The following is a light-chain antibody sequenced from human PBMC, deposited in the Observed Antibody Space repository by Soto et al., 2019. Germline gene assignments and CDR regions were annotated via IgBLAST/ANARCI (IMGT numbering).Light chain of an antibody. CDR3: QHYNSYSEA. CDR2: KAS. J-gene: IGKJ1*01. Sequence: DIQMTQSPSTLSGSVGDRVTITCRASQTISSWLAWYQQKSGKAPKLLIYKASTLKSGVPSRFSGSGSGTEFTLTISSLQPDDFATYYYQHYNSYSEAFGQGTKVELK. V-gene: IGKV1-5*03. CDR1: QTISSW.